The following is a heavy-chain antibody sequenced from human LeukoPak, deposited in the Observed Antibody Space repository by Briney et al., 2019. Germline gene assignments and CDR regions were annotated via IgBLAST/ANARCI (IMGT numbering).Heavy chain of an antibody. CDR1: VFTFSDSW. J-gene: IGHJ5*02. Sequence: GGSLRLSCAASVFTFSDSWMSWVRQAPGKGLEWVGRIKSKNEGGTTDYGAPAKGRFSIARDDSKDTLYLQMSRLRTEDTAVYYCTTSEYIGYIPDLWAQGPLVSVSS. CDR2: IKSKNEGGTT. V-gene: IGHV3-15*01. CDR3: TTSEYIGYIPDL. D-gene: IGHD5-12*01.